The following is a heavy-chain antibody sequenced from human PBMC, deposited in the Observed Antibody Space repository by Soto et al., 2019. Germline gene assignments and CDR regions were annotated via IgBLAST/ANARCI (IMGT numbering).Heavy chain of an antibody. V-gene: IGHV4-61*01. D-gene: IGHD1-26*01. CDR1: GGSVSSGSYY. CDR3: ARASSGSYYYYGMDV. J-gene: IGHJ6*02. CDR2: TYYSGST. Sequence: QVQLQESGPGLVKPSETLSLTCTVSGGSVSSGSYYWSWIRQPPGKGLEWIGYTYYSGSTNYNPSLESRVAISVDTSKNQFSLKLSSVTAADTAVYYCARASSGSYYYYGMDVWGQGTTVTVSS.